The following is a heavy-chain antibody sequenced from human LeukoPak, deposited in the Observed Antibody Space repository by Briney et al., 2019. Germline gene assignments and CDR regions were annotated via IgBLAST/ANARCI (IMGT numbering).Heavy chain of an antibody. J-gene: IGHJ5*02. Sequence: SETLSLTCTVSGGSISSYYWSWIRQPPGKGLEWIGYIYYSGSTNYNPSLKSRVTISVDTSKNQFSLKLSSVTAADTAVYYCARTYYDFWSGYYRPEGWFDPWGQGTLVTVSS. CDR2: IYYSGST. D-gene: IGHD3-3*01. V-gene: IGHV4-59*01. CDR3: ARTYYDFWSGYYRPEGWFDP. CDR1: GGSISSYY.